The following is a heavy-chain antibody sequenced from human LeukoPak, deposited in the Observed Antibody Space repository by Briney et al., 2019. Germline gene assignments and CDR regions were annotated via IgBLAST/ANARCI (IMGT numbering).Heavy chain of an antibody. CDR2: INPNSGDK. V-gene: IGHV1-2*02. Sequence: ASVKVSCKASGYSFTGYYIHWVRQAPGQGLEWMGWINPNSGDKKYAQKFQGRVTMTSDTSISTAYMELSRLKSDDTAVYYCARVYCGRTSCYIAPRAEYFQRWGQGTLVTVSS. D-gene: IGHD2-2*02. CDR3: ARVYCGRTSCYIAPRAEYFQR. J-gene: IGHJ1*01. CDR1: GYSFTGYY.